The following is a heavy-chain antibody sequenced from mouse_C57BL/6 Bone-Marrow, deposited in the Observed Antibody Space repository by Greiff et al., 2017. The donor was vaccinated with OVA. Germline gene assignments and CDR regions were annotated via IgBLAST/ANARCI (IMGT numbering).Heavy chain of an antibody. V-gene: IGHV1-52*01. CDR3: ARGPYYYGSSYYFDY. D-gene: IGHD1-1*01. CDR2: IDPSDSET. J-gene: IGHJ2*01. Sequence: QVQLQQPGAELVRPGSSVKLSCKASGYTFTSYWMHWVKQRPIQGLEWIGNIDPSDSETHYNQKFKDKATLTVDKSSSTAYMQLSSLTSEDSAVYYCARGPYYYGSSYYFDYWGQGTTLTVSS. CDR1: GYTFTSYW.